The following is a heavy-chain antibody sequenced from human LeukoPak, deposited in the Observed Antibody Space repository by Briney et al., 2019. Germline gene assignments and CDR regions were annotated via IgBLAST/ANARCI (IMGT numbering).Heavy chain of an antibody. CDR1: GFTFSSYG. CDR2: ISYDGSNK. Sequence: RSLRLSCAASGFTFSSYGMHWVRQAPGRGLEWVAVISYDGSNKYYADSVKGRFTISRDSSKNTLYLQMNSLRAEDTAVYYCAKERYYYDRSGTPDYWGQGTLVTVSS. J-gene: IGHJ4*02. CDR3: AKERYYYDRSGTPDY. V-gene: IGHV3-30*18. D-gene: IGHD3-22*01.